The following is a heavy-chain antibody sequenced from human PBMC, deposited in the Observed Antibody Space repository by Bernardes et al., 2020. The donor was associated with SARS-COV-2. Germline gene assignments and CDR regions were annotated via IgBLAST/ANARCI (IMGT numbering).Heavy chain of an antibody. CDR1: GCSIRSSLHY. CDR2: IYYSGSP. J-gene: IGHJ4*02. Sequence: SETLSLTCSVSGCSIRSSLHYWGWIRQPPGKGMEWIGSIYYSGSPHYNVSLMGRVTISVDTSKNQLSLRLSSVTAADTAVYYCARHFDYFDYWGQGARVIVSS. CDR3: ARHFDYFDY. V-gene: IGHV4-39*01.